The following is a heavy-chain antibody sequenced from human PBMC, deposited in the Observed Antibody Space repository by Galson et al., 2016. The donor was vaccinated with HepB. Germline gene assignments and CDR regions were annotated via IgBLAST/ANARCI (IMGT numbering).Heavy chain of an antibody. CDR3: ARDYGSGWSY. J-gene: IGHJ4*02. CDR1: GYTFTGFH. CDR2: ISNRGSTI. V-gene: IGHV3-11*01. D-gene: IGHD6-19*01. Sequence: SLRLSCAASGYTFTGFHITWVRQAPGQGLEWVSYISNRGSTIYYADSVKGRFTITRDNAKNSLYMQMNSLRAEDTAVYYCARDYGSGWSYWGQGTLVTVSS.